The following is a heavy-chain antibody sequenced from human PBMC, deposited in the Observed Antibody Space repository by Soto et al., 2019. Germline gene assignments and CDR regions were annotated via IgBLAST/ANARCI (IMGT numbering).Heavy chain of an antibody. CDR3: AVVRGVPH. D-gene: IGHD3-10*01. Sequence: QVQLVQSGAEVKKPGASLKVSCKAFGDTLSSYHMHWVRQAPGQGLEWMGIINPSGTGTNYAPKFQGRLTVTRDTSTSTLYMELSSLRSEETATYYCAVVRGVPHWGQGTLITVSS. J-gene: IGHJ4*02. V-gene: IGHV1-46*01. CDR2: INPSGTGT. CDR1: GDTLSSYH.